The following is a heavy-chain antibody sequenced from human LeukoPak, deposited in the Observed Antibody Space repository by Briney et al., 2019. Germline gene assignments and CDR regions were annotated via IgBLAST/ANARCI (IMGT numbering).Heavy chain of an antibody. Sequence: PGRSLRLSCAASGFSLSSYGMHWVRQAPGKGLEWVAVLSYDGSNEYYGDSVKGRFTISRDNSKNTLYLQMNGLRAEDTAVYYCAKSGSTYCSGGSCYSNWFDPWGQGTLVTVSS. J-gene: IGHJ5*02. CDR2: LSYDGSNE. V-gene: IGHV3-30*18. D-gene: IGHD2-15*01. CDR1: GFSLSSYG. CDR3: AKSGSTYCSGGSCYSNWFDP.